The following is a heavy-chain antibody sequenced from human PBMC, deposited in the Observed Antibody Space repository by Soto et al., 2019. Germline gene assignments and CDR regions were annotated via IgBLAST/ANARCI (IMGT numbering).Heavy chain of an antibody. CDR1: GYSFTSYW. CDR3: ARHIVMTTVTTTLYYFDY. Sequence: GESLKISCKGSGYSFTSYWIGWVRQMPGKGLEWTGIIYPGDSDTRYSPYFQGQVTISADKSISTAYLQWSSLKASDTAMYYCARHIVMTTVTTTLYYFDYWGQGTLVTVSS. J-gene: IGHJ4*02. D-gene: IGHD4-17*01. CDR2: IYPGDSDT. V-gene: IGHV5-51*01.